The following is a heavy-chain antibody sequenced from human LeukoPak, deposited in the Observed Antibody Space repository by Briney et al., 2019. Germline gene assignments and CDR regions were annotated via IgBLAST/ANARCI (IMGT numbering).Heavy chain of an antibody. CDR2: INHSGST. CDR3: ATHGFGELLGWFDP. CDR1: GGSFSGYY. V-gene: IGHV4-34*01. D-gene: IGHD3-10*01. J-gene: IGHJ5*02. Sequence: SETLSLTCAVYGGSFSGYYWSWIRQPPGKGLEWIGEINHSGSTNYNPSLKSRVTISVATSKNPFSLKLSSVTAADTAVYYCATHGFGELLGWFDPWGQGTLVTVSS.